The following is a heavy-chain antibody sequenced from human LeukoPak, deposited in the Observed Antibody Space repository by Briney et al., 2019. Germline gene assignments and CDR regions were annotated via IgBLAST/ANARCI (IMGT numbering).Heavy chain of an antibody. D-gene: IGHD2-8*01. CDR3: ASEHCTNGVCPIDY. CDR2: IYSGGST. J-gene: IGHJ4*02. Sequence: GRSLRLSCAASGFTVSSNYMSWVRQAPGKGLEWVSVIYSGGSTYYADSVRGRFTISRDNSKNTLYLQMNSLKAEDTAVYYCASEHCTNGVCPIDYWGQGTLVTVSS. V-gene: IGHV3-66*02. CDR1: GFTVSSNY.